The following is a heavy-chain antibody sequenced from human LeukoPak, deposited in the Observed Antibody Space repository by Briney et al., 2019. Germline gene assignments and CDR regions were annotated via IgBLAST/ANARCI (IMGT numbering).Heavy chain of an antibody. D-gene: IGHD6-19*01. CDR1: GFMFSQHT. J-gene: IGHJ4*02. CDR3: AKDLLGQWPTVFDY. V-gene: IGHV3-23*01. CDR2: ISGSGDAT. Sequence: PGGSLRLSCAVSGFMFSQHTMSWVRQSPGKRLEWVSSISGSGDATRYADSVMGRFTISRDNAKNTLSLQMNSLRAEDTAVYYCAKDLLGQWPTVFDYWGQGTLVTVSS.